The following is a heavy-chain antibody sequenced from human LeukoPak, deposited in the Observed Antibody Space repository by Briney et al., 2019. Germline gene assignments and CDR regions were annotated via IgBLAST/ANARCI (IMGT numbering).Heavy chain of an antibody. V-gene: IGHV3-74*01. Sequence: GGSLRLSCAASGFGFSSNWMHWVRQAPGEGLVWVLRINAGGSATSYADSVEGRFTISRDNAKDTLYLQVNSLRVEDTAVYYCGSSLGPLTEYWGQGILVTVSS. J-gene: IGHJ4*02. CDR3: GSSLGPLTEY. CDR2: INAGGSAT. CDR1: GFGFSSNW. D-gene: IGHD3-10*01.